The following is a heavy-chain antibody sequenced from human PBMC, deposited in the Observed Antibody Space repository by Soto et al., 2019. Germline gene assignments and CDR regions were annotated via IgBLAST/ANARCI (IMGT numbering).Heavy chain of an antibody. V-gene: IGHV3-23*01. Sequence: EVQLLESGGGLVQPGGSLRLSCAASGFTFSSYAMSWVRQAPGKGLEWVSAISGSGGSTYYADSVKGRFTISRDNSKNTLYLQMNSLRAEDTAVYYCANSPPDYSNYGGGFDYWGQGTLVTVSS. CDR2: ISGSGGST. CDR1: GFTFSSYA. CDR3: ANSPPDYSNYGGGFDY. J-gene: IGHJ4*02. D-gene: IGHD4-4*01.